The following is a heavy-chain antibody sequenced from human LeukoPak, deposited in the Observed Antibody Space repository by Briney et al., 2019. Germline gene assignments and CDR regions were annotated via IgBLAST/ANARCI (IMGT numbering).Heavy chain of an antibody. CDR2: INSDGSST. Sequence: QPGGSLRLSCAASGFTFSSYWMHWVRQAPGKGVVWVSRINSDGSSTSYADSVKGRFTISRDNAKNTLYLQMNSLRAEDTAVYYCARHGGYCGGDCHDAFDIWGQGTMVTVSS. V-gene: IGHV3-74*01. CDR3: ARHGGYCGGDCHDAFDI. D-gene: IGHD2-21*02. J-gene: IGHJ3*02. CDR1: GFTFSSYW.